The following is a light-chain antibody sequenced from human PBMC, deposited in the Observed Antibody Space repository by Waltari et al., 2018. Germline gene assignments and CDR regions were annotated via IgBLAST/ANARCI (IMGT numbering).Light chain of an antibody. Sequence: EIVLTQSPGTLSLSPGERATLSCRASRMVGNSYLAWYQQKPVQTPRLLIYGASTRATGIPDRFSGSESGTDFTLTISRLEPEDFAVYFCQQYDTSPYTFGQGTKLEIK. V-gene: IGKV3-20*01. CDR1: RMVGNSY. J-gene: IGKJ2*01. CDR3: QQYDTSPYT. CDR2: GAS.